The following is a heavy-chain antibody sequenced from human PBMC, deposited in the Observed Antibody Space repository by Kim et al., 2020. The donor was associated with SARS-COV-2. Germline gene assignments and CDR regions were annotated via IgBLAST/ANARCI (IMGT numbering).Heavy chain of an antibody. D-gene: IGHD4-17*01. Sequence: GGSLRLSCAASGFTFSDYYMSWIRQAPGKGLEWVSYISSSSSYTNYADSVKGRFTISRDNAKNSLYLQMNSLRAEDTAVYYCASAHDYGDYVVYWGQGTLVTVSS. V-gene: IGHV3-11*06. J-gene: IGHJ4*02. CDR1: GFTFSDYY. CDR2: ISSSSSYT. CDR3: ASAHDYGDYVVY.